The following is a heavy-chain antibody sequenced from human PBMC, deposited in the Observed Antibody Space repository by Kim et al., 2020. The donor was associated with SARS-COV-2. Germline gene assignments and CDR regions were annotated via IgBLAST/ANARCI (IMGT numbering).Heavy chain of an antibody. J-gene: IGHJ3*02. D-gene: IGHD2-15*01. CDR3: VSAPGVVADAFDI. CDR1: GFTFSSYA. CDR2: ISGSGGST. V-gene: IGHV3-23*01. Sequence: GGSLRLSCAASGFTFSSYAMSWVRQAPGKGLEWVSAISGSGGSTYYADSVKGRFTISRDNSKNTLYLQMNSLRAEDTAVYYCVSAPGVVADAFDIWGQGTMVTVSS.